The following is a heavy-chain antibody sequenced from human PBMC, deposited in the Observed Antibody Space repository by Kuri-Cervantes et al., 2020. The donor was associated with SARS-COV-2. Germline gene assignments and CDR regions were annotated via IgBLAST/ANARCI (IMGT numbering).Heavy chain of an antibody. CDR2: IYWDDDK. Sequence: SGPTLVKPTQTLTLTYSFFGLSLSTTGVGVGWIRQPPGKALEWLALIYWDDDKRYSPSLKSRLTITKDTSKNQVVLTMTNMDPVDTATYYCAHTGLTFGGVIVAHDYWGQGTLVTVSS. CDR1: GLSLSTTGVG. D-gene: IGHD3-16*02. CDR3: AHTGLTFGGVIVAHDY. V-gene: IGHV2-5*02. J-gene: IGHJ4*02.